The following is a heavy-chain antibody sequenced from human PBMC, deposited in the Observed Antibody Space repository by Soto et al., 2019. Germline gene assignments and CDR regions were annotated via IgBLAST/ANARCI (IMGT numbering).Heavy chain of an antibody. CDR1: GDSVSRGTYY. CDR3: ARQKSGLEFYTDFDP. Sequence: QVQLQESGPGLVKPSETLSLTCSVSGDSVSRGTYYWSWIRQSPERGLEWIAYSSYSGSTSYNPSFKSRATISVDASKNQFSLRLRSLTAEDTAVYYCARQKSGLEFYTDFDPWGPGTLVTVSS. J-gene: IGHJ5*02. D-gene: IGHD3-3*01. V-gene: IGHV4-61*01. CDR2: SSYSGST.